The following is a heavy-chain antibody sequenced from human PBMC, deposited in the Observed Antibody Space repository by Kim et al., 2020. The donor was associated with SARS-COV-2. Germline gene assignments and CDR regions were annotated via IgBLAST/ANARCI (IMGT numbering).Heavy chain of an antibody. V-gene: IGHV3-7*03. CDR1: GSTFSKYW. Sequence: GGSLRLSCAASGSTFSKYWMTWVRQAPGKGLEWVANVNEHGREKFYVDAVKGRFSISRANAKNSLYLQMNSLRTEATAVYFCARETWRRALDIWGQGT. CDR3: ARETWRRALDI. D-gene: IGHD3-3*01. J-gene: IGHJ3*02. CDR2: VNEHGREK.